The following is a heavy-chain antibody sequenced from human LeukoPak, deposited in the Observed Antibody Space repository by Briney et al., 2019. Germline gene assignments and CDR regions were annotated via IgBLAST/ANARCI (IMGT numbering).Heavy chain of an antibody. CDR1: GFTFSSYS. J-gene: IGHJ4*02. D-gene: IGHD2-15*01. V-gene: IGHV3-48*02. CDR2: ISSSSSTI. CDR3: ARGDCSGGDCYSGFDY. Sequence: GGSLRLSCAASGFTFSSYSMNWVRQAPGKGLEWVSYISSSSSTIYYADSVKGRFTISRDNAKNSLYLQMNSLRDEDTAVYYCARGDCSGGDCYSGFDYWGQGTLVTVSS.